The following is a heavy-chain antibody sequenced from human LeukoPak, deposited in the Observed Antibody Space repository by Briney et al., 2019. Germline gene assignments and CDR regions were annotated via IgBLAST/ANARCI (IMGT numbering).Heavy chain of an antibody. CDR1: GFTVSNNC. CDR2: IYSGGST. D-gene: IGHD6-19*01. Sequence: AGGSLRLSCAASGFTVSNNCMSWVRQAPGKGLEWVSVIYSGGSTYYEDSVKGRLNISRQTSKNILYLQMNSQRDDDTAVYYCARDSGYGGMAVGRSFYGLDVWGQGTTVTV. J-gene: IGHJ6*01. V-gene: IGHV3-53*04. CDR3: ARDSGYGGMAVGRSFYGLDV.